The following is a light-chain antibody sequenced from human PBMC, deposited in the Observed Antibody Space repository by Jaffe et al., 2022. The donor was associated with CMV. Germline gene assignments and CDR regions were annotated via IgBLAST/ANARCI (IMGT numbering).Light chain of an antibody. CDR3: QSYDGTFF. V-gene: IGLV1-40*01. Sequence: QSVLTQPPSVSGAPGQRVTISCTGSGATYDVHWYQQLPGRAPKLLIYGNNIRPSGVSDRFSGSKSGTSASLAITGLQAEDEADYYCQSYDGTFFFGGGTKLTVL. CDR2: GNN. J-gene: IGLJ2*01. CDR1: GATYD.